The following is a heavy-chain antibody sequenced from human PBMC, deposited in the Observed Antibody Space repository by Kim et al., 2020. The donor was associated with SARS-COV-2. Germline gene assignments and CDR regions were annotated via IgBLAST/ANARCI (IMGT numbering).Heavy chain of an antibody. Sequence: GGSLRLSCAASGFTFSSYDMHWVRQATGKGLEWVSAIGTAGDTYYPGSVKGRFTISRENAKNSLYLQMNSLRAGDTAVYYCARARGANLVDAFDIWGQGTMVTVSS. V-gene: IGHV3-13*04. CDR2: IGTAGDT. J-gene: IGHJ3*02. CDR1: GFTFSSYD. CDR3: ARARGANLVDAFDI. D-gene: IGHD1-26*01.